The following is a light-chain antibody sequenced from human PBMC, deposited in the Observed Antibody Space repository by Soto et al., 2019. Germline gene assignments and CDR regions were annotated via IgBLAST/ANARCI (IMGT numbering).Light chain of an antibody. CDR3: CSYAGSYTLYV. Sequence: QSALTQPRSVSGPPGQSVTISCTGTSSDVGGYNYVSWYQQHPGKAPKLMIYDVSKRPSGVPDRFSGSKSGNTASLTISGLQAEDEADYYCCSYAGSYTLYVFXTGTKGTVL. CDR1: SSDVGGYNY. V-gene: IGLV2-11*01. J-gene: IGLJ1*01. CDR2: DVS.